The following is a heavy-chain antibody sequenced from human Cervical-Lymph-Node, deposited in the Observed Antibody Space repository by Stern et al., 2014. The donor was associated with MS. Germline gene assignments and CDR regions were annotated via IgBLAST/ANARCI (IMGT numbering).Heavy chain of an antibody. CDR2: IHPGNGDA. Sequence: HVQLVQSWAEVKKPGASVKVSCKASGYTFTNYALHWVRQAPGQRPEWMGWIHPGNGDAKYSQNFQDRVTITRDTSANTVYMELRSLRVEDTAMYYCARGYSTTYLDYWGQGTLVTVSS. D-gene: IGHD6-13*01. CDR3: ARGYSTTYLDY. CDR1: GYTFTNYA. V-gene: IGHV1-3*01. J-gene: IGHJ4*02.